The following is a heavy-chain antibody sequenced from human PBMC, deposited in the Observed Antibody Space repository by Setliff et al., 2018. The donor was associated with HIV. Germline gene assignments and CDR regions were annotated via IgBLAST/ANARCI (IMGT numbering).Heavy chain of an antibody. CDR3: ARVVGAYYDSSGYYYSYYFDY. J-gene: IGHJ4*02. D-gene: IGHD3-22*01. CDR1: GFTFSSYS. Sequence: GVLRLSCAASGFTFSSYSMNWVRQAPGKGLEWVSSISSSSSYIYYADSVKGRFTISRDNAKNSLYLQMNSLRAEDTAVYYCARVVGAYYDSSGYYYSYYFDYWGQGTLVTVSS. CDR2: ISSSSSYI. V-gene: IGHV3-21*01.